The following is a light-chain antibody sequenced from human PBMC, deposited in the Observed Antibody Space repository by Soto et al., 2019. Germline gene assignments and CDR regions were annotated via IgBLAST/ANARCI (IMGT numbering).Light chain of an antibody. Sequence: IQLTQSPSSLSASVGDRVTITCRASQDIAIYLAWYQQKPGEAPKLLIDSASTLQSGVPSRFSGSGSGTDFTLTISSLQPEDVATYYCQKYNSAPLTFGGGTKVDNK. CDR1: QDIAIY. CDR3: QKYNSAPLT. V-gene: IGKV1-27*01. CDR2: SAS. J-gene: IGKJ4*01.